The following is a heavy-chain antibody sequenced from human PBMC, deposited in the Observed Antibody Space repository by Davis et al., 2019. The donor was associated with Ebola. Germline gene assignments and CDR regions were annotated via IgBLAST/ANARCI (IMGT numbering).Heavy chain of an antibody. D-gene: IGHD6-19*01. CDR1: GFTSSSYW. V-gene: IGHV3-74*01. CDR2: IKSDGSST. Sequence: PGGSLRLSCVASGFTSSSYWMHWVRQAPGKGLVWVSLIKSDGSSTRYADSVKGRFTISRDNAKNTLYLQMNSLRPEDTAVYYCARGRAWYSSGWYEDYLDYWGQGTLVTVSS. J-gene: IGHJ4*02. CDR3: ARGRAWYSSGWYEDYLDY.